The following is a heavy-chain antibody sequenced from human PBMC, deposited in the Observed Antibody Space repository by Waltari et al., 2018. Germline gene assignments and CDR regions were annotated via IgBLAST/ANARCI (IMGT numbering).Heavy chain of an antibody. J-gene: IGHJ5*02. CDR2: IYYTGST. Sequence: QVQLQESGPGLVKPSETLSLTCTVSGGSVSSGSYYWRWIRQPPGKGLELIGDIYYTGSTNYNPPLNILVTISVDPSNNQFSLRLNSVTAADTAVYYCARHLPSGSYYGNWFDPWGQGTLVTVSS. CDR1: GGSVSSGSYY. D-gene: IGHD1-26*01. V-gene: IGHV4-61*01. CDR3: ARHLPSGSYYGNWFDP.